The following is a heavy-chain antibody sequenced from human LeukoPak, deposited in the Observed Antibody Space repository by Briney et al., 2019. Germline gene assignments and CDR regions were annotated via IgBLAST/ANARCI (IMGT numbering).Heavy chain of an antibody. D-gene: IGHD4-17*01. J-gene: IGHJ4*02. Sequence: SVKVSCKASGGTFSSYAISWVRQAPGQGLEWMGRIVPILGIANYAQEFQGRVTITADKSTSTAYMELSSLRSEDTAVYYCARVVTTTDYYFDYWGQGTLVTVSS. V-gene: IGHV1-69*04. CDR1: GGTFSSYA. CDR3: ARVVTTTDYYFDY. CDR2: IVPILGIA.